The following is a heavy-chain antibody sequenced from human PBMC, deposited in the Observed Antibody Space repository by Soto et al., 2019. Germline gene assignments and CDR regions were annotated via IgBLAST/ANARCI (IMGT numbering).Heavy chain of an antibody. CDR3: AKGVHGYCSGGRCRGWGGFDP. J-gene: IGHJ5*02. D-gene: IGHD2-15*01. CDR1: GFSFDDYA. Sequence: EVQLVESGGGLVQPGRSLTLSCVASGFSFDDYAMHWVRQAPGKGLEWVSGITYNSSKIVYADSVKGRFTTSRDNAKNSLFRQMDSLRPEDTALYYCAKGVHGYCSGGRCRGWGGFDPWGQGTQVTVSS. V-gene: IGHV3-9*01. CDR2: ITYNSSKI.